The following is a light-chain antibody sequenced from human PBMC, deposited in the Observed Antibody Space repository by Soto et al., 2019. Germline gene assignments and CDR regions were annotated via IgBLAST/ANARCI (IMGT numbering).Light chain of an antibody. CDR1: QVISTS. V-gene: IGKV1-9*01. CDR2: AAS. CDR3: QQLFDSPIT. Sequence: GESVTITCRASQVISTSLAWYQVKPGKAPKLLTYAASTLESGVPSRFSATVSGTEFSLTITSLQPEDFATYYCQQLFDSPITVGQGTRLESK. J-gene: IGKJ5*01.